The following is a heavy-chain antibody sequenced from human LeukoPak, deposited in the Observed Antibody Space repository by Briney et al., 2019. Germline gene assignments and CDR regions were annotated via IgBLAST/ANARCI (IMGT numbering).Heavy chain of an antibody. CDR2: IYYSGST. J-gene: IGHJ4*02. V-gene: IGHV4-59*08. Sequence: EASETLSLTCTVSGGSISSYYWSWIRQPPGKGLEWIGYIYYSGSTNYNPSLKSRVAISVDTSKNQFSLKLTSVTAADTAVYYCARAEINDYSRYWGQGIPVIVSS. CDR3: ARAEINDYSRY. D-gene: IGHD4-11*01. CDR1: GGSISSYY.